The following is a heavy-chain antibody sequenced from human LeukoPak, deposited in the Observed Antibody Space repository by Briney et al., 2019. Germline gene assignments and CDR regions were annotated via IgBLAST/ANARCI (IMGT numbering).Heavy chain of an antibody. Sequence: GGSLRLSCAASGFTFSSYAMSWVRQAPGKGLEWVSAISGSGGSTYYADSVKGRFTISRDNSKNTLYLQMNSLRAEDTAVYYCARGSGGVSSAFDIWGQGTMVTVSS. V-gene: IGHV3-23*01. CDR1: GFTFSSYA. CDR3: ARGSGGVSSAFDI. CDR2: ISGSGGST. J-gene: IGHJ3*02. D-gene: IGHD6-13*01.